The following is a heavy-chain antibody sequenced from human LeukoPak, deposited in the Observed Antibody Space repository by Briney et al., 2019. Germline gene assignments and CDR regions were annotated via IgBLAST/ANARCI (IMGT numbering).Heavy chain of an antibody. CDR1: GFTFSSYS. D-gene: IGHD3/OR15-3a*01. Sequence: GGSLRLSCAASGFTFSSYSMNWVRQAPGKGLEWVSSISSSSYIYYADSVKGRFTISRDNAKNSLYLQMNSLRAEDTAVYYCARDKDWLLYDNWGQGTLVTVSS. CDR3: ARDKDWLLYDN. J-gene: IGHJ4*02. CDR2: ISSSSYI. V-gene: IGHV3-21*01.